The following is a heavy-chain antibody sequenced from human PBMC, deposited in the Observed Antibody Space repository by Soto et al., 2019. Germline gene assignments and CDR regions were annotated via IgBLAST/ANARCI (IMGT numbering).Heavy chain of an antibody. Sequence: SVKVSCKASGGTFRSYAISWVRQAPGQGLEWMGGIIPIFGTANYAQKFQGRVTITADESTSTAYMELSSLRSEDTAVYYCASPTTVTTMAYYYYYGMDVWGQGTTVTVSS. CDR1: GGTFRSYA. CDR3: ASPTTVTTMAYYYYYGMDV. CDR2: IIPIFGTA. D-gene: IGHD4-17*01. J-gene: IGHJ6*02. V-gene: IGHV1-69*13.